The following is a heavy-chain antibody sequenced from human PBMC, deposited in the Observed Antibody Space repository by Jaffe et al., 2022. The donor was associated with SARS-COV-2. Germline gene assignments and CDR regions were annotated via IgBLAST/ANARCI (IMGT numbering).Heavy chain of an antibody. CDR3: GRGGWNDRFPFDY. CDR1: GFSLSTKGVG. V-gene: IGHV2-5*02. CDR2: IYGDGDK. J-gene: IGHJ4*02. D-gene: IGHD1-1*01. Sequence: QITLKESGPTQVRPTQTLTLTCSFSGFSLSTKGVGVGWIRQPPGKALEWLALIYGDGDKRYNPSLRDRVTITKDTSKNQVVLTMTNIISVDTAIYYCGRGGWNDRFPFDYLGQGTLVTVSS.